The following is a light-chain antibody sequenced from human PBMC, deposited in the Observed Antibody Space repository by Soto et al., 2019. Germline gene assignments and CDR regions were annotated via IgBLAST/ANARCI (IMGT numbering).Light chain of an antibody. CDR2: SAS. Sequence: DIPMTQCPSSLSASVGDRVTITCRASQGISTYLAWYQQKPGKVPKVLIYSASTLQSGVPSRFRGSGSGTDFTLTISSLQPEDVATYYCQKYDSAPETFGQGTKVDIK. CDR1: QGISTY. CDR3: QKYDSAPET. J-gene: IGKJ1*01. V-gene: IGKV1-27*01.